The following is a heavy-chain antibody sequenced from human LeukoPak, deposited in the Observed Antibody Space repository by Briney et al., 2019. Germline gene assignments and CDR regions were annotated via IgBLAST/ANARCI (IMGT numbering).Heavy chain of an antibody. CDR3: ARTSLRDTITYYYYGLDV. CDR1: GGSFSGYY. CDR2: INHSGST. J-gene: IGHJ6*02. D-gene: IGHD4-11*01. V-gene: IGHV4-34*01. Sequence: PSETLSLTCAVYGGSFSGYYCSWIRQPPGKGLEWIGEINHSGSTNYNPSLKSRVTISVDTSKNQFSLKLSSVTAADTAVYYCARTSLRDTITYYYYGLDVWGQGTTVTVSS.